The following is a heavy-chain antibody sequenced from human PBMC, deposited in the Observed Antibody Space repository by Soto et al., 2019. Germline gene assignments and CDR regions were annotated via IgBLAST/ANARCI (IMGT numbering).Heavy chain of an antibody. V-gene: IGHV5-51*01. D-gene: IGHD6-19*01. CDR3: ARHGYSSGWYTDYYGMDV. CDR1: GYSFTSYW. J-gene: IGHJ6*02. CDR2: IYPGDSDT. Sequence: GESLKISCKGSGYSFTSYWIGWVRQMPGKGLEWMGIIYPGDSDTRYSPSFQGQVTISADKSISTAYLQWSSLKASDTAMYYCARHGYSSGWYTDYYGMDVWGQGTTVTVSS.